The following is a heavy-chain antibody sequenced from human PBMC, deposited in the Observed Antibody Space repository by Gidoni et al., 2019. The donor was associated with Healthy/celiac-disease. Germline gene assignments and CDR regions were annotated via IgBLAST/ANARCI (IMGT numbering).Heavy chain of an antibody. CDR1: GFTFSRYR. V-gene: IGHV3-30*18. Sequence: QVHLVESGGGVVQPGRSLRPSCAASGFTFSRYRMRWVRQAPGKGLEWVAVISYDESNKYYADSVKGRFTISRDNSKNTLYLQMNSLRAEDTAVYYCAKDFQDFWSGYYRGYYYGMDVWGQGTTVTVSS. J-gene: IGHJ6*02. CDR3: AKDFQDFWSGYYRGYYYGMDV. D-gene: IGHD3-3*01. CDR2: ISYDESNK.